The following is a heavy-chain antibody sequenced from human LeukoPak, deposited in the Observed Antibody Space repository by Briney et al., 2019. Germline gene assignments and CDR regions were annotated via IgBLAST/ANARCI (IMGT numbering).Heavy chain of an antibody. CDR2: IYYSGST. J-gene: IGHJ4*02. CDR1: GGSISTGNYY. D-gene: IGHD6-19*01. CDR3: ARHYSGWYNFFDF. V-gene: IGHV4-39*01. Sequence: SETLSLTCTVSGGSISTGNYYWGWVRQPPGKGLEWIGTIYYSGSTYYNPSLKSRVTISVDTSKNQFSLQLTSVAAADTAVYYCARHYSGWYNFFDFWGQGTLVTVSS.